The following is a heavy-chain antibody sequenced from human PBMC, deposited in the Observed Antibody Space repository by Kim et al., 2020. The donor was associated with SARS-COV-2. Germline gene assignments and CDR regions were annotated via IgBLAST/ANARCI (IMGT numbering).Heavy chain of an antibody. CDR2: IRSKANSYAT. CDR1: GFIFTDSA. CDR3: TRVPPDPGSYYDAFDI. Sequence: GGSLRLSCAASGFIFTDSAMHWVRQASGKGLEWVGRIRSKANSYATAYAASLKGRFTISRDYSKNTAYLQLNSLATEDTAVYYCTRVPPDPGSYYDAFDIWGQGKMVTVYS. J-gene: IGHJ3*02. V-gene: IGHV3-73*01. D-gene: IGHD3-10*01.